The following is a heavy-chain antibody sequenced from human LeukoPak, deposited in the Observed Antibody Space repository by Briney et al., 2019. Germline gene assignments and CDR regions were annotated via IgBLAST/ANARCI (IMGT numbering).Heavy chain of an antibody. D-gene: IGHD3-10*01. Sequence: PSETLSLTCTVSGGSISSYYWSWIRQPPGKGLEWIGYIDYSGSTYYNPSLKSRVTISVDTSKNQFSLKLSSVTVADTAVYYCARDGPAYGSGSPYYFDYWGQGTLVTVSS. CDR3: ARDGPAYGSGSPYYFDY. J-gene: IGHJ4*02. CDR2: IDYSGST. V-gene: IGHV4-59*12. CDR1: GGSISSYY.